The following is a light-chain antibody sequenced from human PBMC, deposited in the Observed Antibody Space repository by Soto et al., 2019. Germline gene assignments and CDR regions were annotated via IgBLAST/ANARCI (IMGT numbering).Light chain of an antibody. V-gene: IGKV3-11*01. CDR1: QSVSSY. Sequence: EIVLTQSPATLSLSPGERATLSCRASQSVSSYLAWYQQKPGQAPRLLIYDTSNRATGIPARFSGSGSGTDFPLTSSSLEPEDFAIYYCQQRRNWITFGQGTRLEIE. CDR2: DTS. CDR3: QQRRNWIT. J-gene: IGKJ5*01.